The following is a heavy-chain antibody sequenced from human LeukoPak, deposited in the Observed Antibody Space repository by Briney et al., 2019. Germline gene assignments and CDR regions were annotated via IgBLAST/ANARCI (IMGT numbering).Heavy chain of an antibody. V-gene: IGHV4-59*12. CDR1: GGSISSYY. CDR3: ARVGYDILTGSPYFDY. Sequence: PSETLSLTCTVSGGSISSYYWSWIRQPPGKGLEWIGYIYHSGSTYYNPSLKSRVTISVDRSKNQFPLKLSSVTAADTAVYYCARVGYDILTGSPYFDYWGQGTLVTVSS. CDR2: IYHSGST. J-gene: IGHJ4*02. D-gene: IGHD3-9*01.